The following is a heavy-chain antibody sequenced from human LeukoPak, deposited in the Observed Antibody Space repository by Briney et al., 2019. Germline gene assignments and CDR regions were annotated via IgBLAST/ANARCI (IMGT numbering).Heavy chain of an antibody. J-gene: IGHJ6*04. V-gene: IGHV4-34*01. D-gene: IGHD3-3*01. Sequence: SSETLSLICAVYGGSFSGYYWSWIRQPPGKGLEWIGEINHSGSTNYNPSLKSRVTISVDTSKNQFSLKLSSVTAADTAVYYCARMERYYYYGMDVWGKGTTVTVSS. CDR3: ARMERYYYYGMDV. CDR1: GGSFSGYY. CDR2: INHSGST.